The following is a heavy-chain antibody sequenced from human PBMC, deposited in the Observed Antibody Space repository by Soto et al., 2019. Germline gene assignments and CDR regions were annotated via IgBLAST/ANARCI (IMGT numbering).Heavy chain of an antibody. J-gene: IGHJ6*03. CDR1: GFTFSNYE. D-gene: IGHD6-13*01. V-gene: IGHV3-64*01. Sequence: GGSLRLXCAASGFTFSNYEMHWVRQAPGKGLEYVSGISNNGAHTDYAKSVKGRFTISRDNSENTLYLQMGSLRAEDMALYYCARRGYGSRWPNVYMDVWGKGTTVTVSS. CDR3: ARRGYGSRWPNVYMDV. CDR2: ISNNGAHT.